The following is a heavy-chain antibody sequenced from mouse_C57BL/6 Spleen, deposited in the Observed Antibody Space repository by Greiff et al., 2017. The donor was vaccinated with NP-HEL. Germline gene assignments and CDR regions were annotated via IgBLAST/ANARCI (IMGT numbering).Heavy chain of an antibody. CDR1: GYTFTSYW. V-gene: IGHV1-52*01. J-gene: IGHJ4*01. CDR2: IDPSDSDT. Sequence: QVQLQQPGAELVRPGSSVKLSCKASGYTFTSYWMHWVKQRPIQGLEWIGNIDPSDSDTHYNQKFKDKATLTVDKSSSTAYMQLSSLTSEDSAVYYCAQTAQAGAMDYWGQGTSVTVSS. CDR3: AQTAQAGAMDY. D-gene: IGHD3-2*02.